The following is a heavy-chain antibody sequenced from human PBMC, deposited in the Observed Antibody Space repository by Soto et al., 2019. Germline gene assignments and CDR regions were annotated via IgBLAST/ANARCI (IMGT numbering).Heavy chain of an antibody. CDR2: ITASGDAA. V-gene: IGHV3-23*01. CDR1: GFTFTRDD. CDR3: VNIDGGN. J-gene: IGHJ4*02. D-gene: IGHD1-1*01. Sequence: EMQLLESGGGLVQPGRSLRLSCAASGFTFTRDDMSWGRQAPGKGLEWVALITASGDAAYYADSVRGRFTISRDNSQNMVFLQRNRRRVEDTAVYYCVNIDGGNGGREPLSTVSS.